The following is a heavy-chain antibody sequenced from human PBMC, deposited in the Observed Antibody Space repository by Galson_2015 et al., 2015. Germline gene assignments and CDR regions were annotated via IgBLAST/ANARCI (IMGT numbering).Heavy chain of an antibody. CDR1: GFTFSSYA. CDR2: ISGGGGST. V-gene: IGHV3-23*01. CDR3: AKVATKKGYSSSWDH. D-gene: IGHD6-13*01. J-gene: IGHJ4*02. Sequence: SLRLSCAASGFTFSSYAMSWVRQAPGKGLEWVSGISGGGGSTYYADSVKGRFTISRDNSKNTLYLQMNSLRVEDTALYYCAKVATKKGYSSSWDHWGQGTLVTVSS.